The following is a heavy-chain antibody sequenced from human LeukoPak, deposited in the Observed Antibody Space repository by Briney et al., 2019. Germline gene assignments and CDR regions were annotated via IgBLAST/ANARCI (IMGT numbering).Heavy chain of an antibody. V-gene: IGHV1-18*01. CDR3: ARDFEAEHYYYDSSGHDY. D-gene: IGHD3-22*01. Sequence: ASVKVSCKASGYTFTSYGISWVRQAPGQGLEWMGWISAYNGNTNYAQKLQGRVTMTTDTSTSTAYMELRSLRSDDTAVYYCARDFEAEHYYYDSSGHDYWGQGTLVTVSS. CDR1: GYTFTSYG. CDR2: ISAYNGNT. J-gene: IGHJ4*02.